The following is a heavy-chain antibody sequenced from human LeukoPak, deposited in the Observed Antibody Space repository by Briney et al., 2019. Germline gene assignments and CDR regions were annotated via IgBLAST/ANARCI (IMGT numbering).Heavy chain of an antibody. Sequence: GGSLRLSCAASGFIFSSYAMSWVRQAPGKGLEWVAVISGSGGSTYYSDSVKGRFTISRANSKNTLYLQMNSLRAEDTAVYYCAKEASPKPMPLFDYWGQGTLVTVS. CDR1: GFIFSSYA. CDR3: AKEASPKPMPLFDY. D-gene: IGHD2-2*01. CDR2: ISGSGGST. J-gene: IGHJ4*02. V-gene: IGHV3-23*01.